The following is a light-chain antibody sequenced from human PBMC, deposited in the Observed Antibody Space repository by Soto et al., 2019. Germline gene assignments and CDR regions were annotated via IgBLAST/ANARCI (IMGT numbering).Light chain of an antibody. CDR3: GVWDDSLNGYV. CDR2: SNN. J-gene: IGLJ1*01. CDR1: SSNIGSNT. V-gene: IGLV1-44*01. Sequence: QSVLTQPPSVSGTPGQKVIISCAGSSSNIGSNTVNWYQQLPGTAPRVLIYSNNVRPSGVRDRVSGSKSGPSASLAISGLQSEDEGDYYCGVWDDSLNGYVFGTGTKVTVL.